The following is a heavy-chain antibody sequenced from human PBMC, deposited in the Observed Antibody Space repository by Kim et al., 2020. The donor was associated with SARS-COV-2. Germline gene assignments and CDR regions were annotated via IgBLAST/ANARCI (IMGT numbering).Heavy chain of an antibody. CDR3: ARSGREYYMDV. V-gene: IGHV3-23*01. CDR1: GFTFSSFG. CDR2: IRNSGDNT. J-gene: IGHJ6*03. Sequence: GGSLRLSCAPSGFTFSSFGMSWVRQAPGKGLEWVSAIRNSGDNTYHADSVKGRFTTSRDNAKNTLYLQMNSLRAEDTATYYCARSGREYYMDVWGKGTTVTVPS. D-gene: IGHD6-6*01.